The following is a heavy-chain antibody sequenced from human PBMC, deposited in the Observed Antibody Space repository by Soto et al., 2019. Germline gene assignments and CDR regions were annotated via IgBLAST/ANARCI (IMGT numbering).Heavy chain of an antibody. CDR1: GGSISSGGYS. Sequence: QLQLQESGSGLVKPSQTLSLTYAVSGGSISSGGYSWSWIRQPPGKGLEWIGYIYHGSTYYNPSLKSRVTISVDRSKNQFSLKLSSVTAADTAVYYCARAGGLGAVAADYWGQGTLVTVSS. D-gene: IGHD6-19*01. V-gene: IGHV4-30-2*01. CDR2: IYHGST. J-gene: IGHJ4*02. CDR3: ARAGGLGAVAADY.